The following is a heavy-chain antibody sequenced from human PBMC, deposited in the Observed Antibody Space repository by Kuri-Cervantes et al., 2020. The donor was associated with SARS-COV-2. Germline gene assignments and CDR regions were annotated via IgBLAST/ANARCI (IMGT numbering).Heavy chain of an antibody. Sequence: LSLTCAASGFTFNSYAMSWVRQAPGKGLEWVSGISGRGGSTYYADSVKGRSTISRDNSKNTLFLQMSSLRAEDTAVYYCAKDPRSSGWYDYWGQGTLVTVSS. V-gene: IGHV3-23*01. J-gene: IGHJ4*02. D-gene: IGHD6-19*01. CDR2: ISGRGGST. CDR3: AKDPRSSGWYDY. CDR1: GFTFNSYA.